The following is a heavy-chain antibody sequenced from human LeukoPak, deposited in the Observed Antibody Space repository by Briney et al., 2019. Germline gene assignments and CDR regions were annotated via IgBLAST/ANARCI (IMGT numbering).Heavy chain of an antibody. D-gene: IGHD6-13*01. V-gene: IGHV3-30*04. CDR3: ACSGYSSSWYSDY. Sequence: PGRSLRLSCAASGFTFSSYAMHWVRQAPGKGLEWVAVISYDGSNKYYADSVKGRFTISRDNSKNTLYLQMNSLRAEDTAVYYCACSGYSSSWYSDYWGQGTLVTVSS. CDR1: GFTFSSYA. J-gene: IGHJ4*02. CDR2: ISYDGSNK.